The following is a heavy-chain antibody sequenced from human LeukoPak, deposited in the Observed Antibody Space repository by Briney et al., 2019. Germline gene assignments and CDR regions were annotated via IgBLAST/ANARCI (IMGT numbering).Heavy chain of an antibody. CDR2: ISSSSSYI. V-gene: IGHV3-21*04. CDR3: ARDGRSVVVVANWFDP. CDR1: GFTFSDYS. D-gene: IGHD2-15*01. Sequence: PGGSLRLSCAASGFTFSDYSMNWVRQAPGKGLEWVSSISSSSSYIFYADSVRGRFSISRDNAKNSLYLQMNSLRAEDTAVYYCARDGRSVVVVANWFDPWGQGTLVTVSS. J-gene: IGHJ5*02.